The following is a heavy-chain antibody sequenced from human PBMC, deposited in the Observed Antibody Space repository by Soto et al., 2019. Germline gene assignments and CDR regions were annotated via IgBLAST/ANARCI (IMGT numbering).Heavy chain of an antibody. CDR2: IYYSGST. V-gene: IGHV4-39*01. J-gene: IGHJ5*02. CDR1: GGSISSSSYY. D-gene: IGHD3-22*01. CDR3: AELNYYDSSGKTTDP. Sequence: SEPQSLTCTVCGGSISSSSYYWGWIRQPPGKGLEWIGSIYYSGSTYYNPSLKSRVTISVDTSKNQFSLKLSSVTAADTAVYYCAELNYYDSSGKTTDPWGQGTLVTVSS.